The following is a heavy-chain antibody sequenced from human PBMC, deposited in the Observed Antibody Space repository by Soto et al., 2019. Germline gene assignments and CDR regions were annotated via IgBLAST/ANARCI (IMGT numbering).Heavy chain of an antibody. Sequence: EVQLAESGGGLAQPGGSLRLSCAASGFTLSGYAMDWVRQAPGKGLEYVSGISSNGVGTYYANSVHGRFTISRDNSKNTVYLQMGSLRSEDMAVYYCARRARPDFYYMDVWGKGTTVTVSS. CDR1: GFTLSGYA. D-gene: IGHD6-6*01. CDR2: ISSNGVGT. J-gene: IGHJ6*03. CDR3: ARRARPDFYYMDV. V-gene: IGHV3-64*01.